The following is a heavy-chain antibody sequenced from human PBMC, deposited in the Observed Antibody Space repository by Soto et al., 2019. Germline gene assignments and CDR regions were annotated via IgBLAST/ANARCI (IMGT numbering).Heavy chain of an antibody. CDR3: VKEYYYDSSGYSGVSG. D-gene: IGHD3-22*01. Sequence: GGSLRLSCAASGFTFSSYAMSWFRQAPGKGLEWVSSISSNGGSTYYADSVKGRFTISRDNSKNTLYLQMSSLRAEDTAVYYCVKEYYYDSSGYSGVSGWGQGTLVTVSS. J-gene: IGHJ4*02. CDR2: ISSNGGST. V-gene: IGHV3-64D*06. CDR1: GFTFSSYA.